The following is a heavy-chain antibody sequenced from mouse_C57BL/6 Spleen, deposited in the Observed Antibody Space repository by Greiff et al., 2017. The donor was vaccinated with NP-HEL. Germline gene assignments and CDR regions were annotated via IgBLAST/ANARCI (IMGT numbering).Heavy chain of an antibody. CDR3: SSPNYYGYYYYFDY. Sequence: QVQLQESGAELVKPGASVKISCKASGYAFSSYWMNWVKQRPGKGLEWIGQIYPGDGDTNYNGKFKGKATLTADKSSSTAYMKLSSLTSEDSAVYFWSSPNYYGYYYYFDYWGQGTTLTVSS. V-gene: IGHV1-80*01. CDR2: IYPGDGDT. J-gene: IGHJ2*01. CDR1: GYAFSSYW. D-gene: IGHD2-1*01.